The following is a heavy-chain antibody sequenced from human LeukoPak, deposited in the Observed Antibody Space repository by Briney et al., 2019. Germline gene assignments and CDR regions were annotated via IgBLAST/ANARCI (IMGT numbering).Heavy chain of an antibody. CDR3: ARGFLQLTPYYFDY. Sequence: QAGGSLRLSCAASGFDVSINYMNWIRQSPEEGLEWVSIIHNDGSTYYADSVKGRFTVSRDNSKNTVSLQMDSLRVDDTGIYYCARGFLQLTPYYFDYWGQGALVTVSS. CDR2: IHNDGST. J-gene: IGHJ4*02. D-gene: IGHD1-1*01. CDR1: GFDVSINY. V-gene: IGHV3-66*01.